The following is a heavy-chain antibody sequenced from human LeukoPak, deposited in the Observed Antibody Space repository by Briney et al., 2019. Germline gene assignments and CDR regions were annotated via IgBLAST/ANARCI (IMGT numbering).Heavy chain of an antibody. Sequence: GGSLRLSCAASGFPFSDDWMSWVRQAPGKGLEWVGRIKKRGDGGTTDYAAPVKGRFTISRDDSKNMLYLEMNNLKIEDTAVYYCTTVTMVRDYDYWGQGTLVTVSS. CDR2: IKKRGDGGTT. CDR1: GFPFSDDW. CDR3: TTVTMVRDYDY. J-gene: IGHJ4*02. D-gene: IGHD3-10*01. V-gene: IGHV3-15*01.